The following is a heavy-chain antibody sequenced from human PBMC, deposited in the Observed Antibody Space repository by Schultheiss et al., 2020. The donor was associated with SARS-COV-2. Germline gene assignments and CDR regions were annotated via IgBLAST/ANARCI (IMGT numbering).Heavy chain of an antibody. CDR2: IWYDGRTK. Sequence: GGSLRLSCAASGLTFTTFSTYAFHWVRQAPGKGLEWVAGIWYDGRTKYYADSVKGRLTISRDISNNTLYLQMNSLRAEDTAVYYCAKGNYYYLMDYWGQGTLVTVSS. V-gene: IGHV3-33*06. J-gene: IGHJ4*02. CDR3: AKGNYYYLMDY. D-gene: IGHD3-10*01. CDR1: GLTFTTFSTYA.